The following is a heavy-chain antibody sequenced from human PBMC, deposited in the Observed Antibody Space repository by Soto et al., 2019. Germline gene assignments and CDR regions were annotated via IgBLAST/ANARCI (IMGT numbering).Heavy chain of an antibody. Sequence: PGVSLRLSCAASGFTFSSYAMSWVRQAPGKGLEWVSAISGSGGSTYYADSVKGRFTISRDNSKNTLYLQMNSLRAEDTAVYYCAKVGLLWFGVPRGYFDYWGQGTLVTVSS. CDR2: ISGSGGST. CDR3: AKVGLLWFGVPRGYFDY. CDR1: GFTFSSYA. V-gene: IGHV3-23*01. D-gene: IGHD3-10*01. J-gene: IGHJ4*02.